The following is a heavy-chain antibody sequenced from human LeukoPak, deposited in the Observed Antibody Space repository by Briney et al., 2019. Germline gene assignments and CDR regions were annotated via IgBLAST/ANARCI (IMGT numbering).Heavy chain of an antibody. CDR3: ARDTGYYFGSGNYLYYFDY. J-gene: IGHJ4*02. Sequence: SETLSLTCTVFGGSISSYYWSWIRQPAGKGLEWIGRMYTSGSTNYNLSLKSRVTMSVDTSKNQFSLKLSSVTAADTAVYYCARDTGYYFGSGNYLYYFDYWGQGTLVTVSS. V-gene: IGHV4-4*07. CDR1: GGSISSYY. CDR2: MYTSGST. D-gene: IGHD3-10*01.